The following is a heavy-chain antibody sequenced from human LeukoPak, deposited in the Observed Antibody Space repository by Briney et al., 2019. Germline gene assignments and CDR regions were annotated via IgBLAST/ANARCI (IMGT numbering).Heavy chain of an antibody. J-gene: IGHJ4*02. D-gene: IGHD3-22*01. CDR1: GFTFSTYW. CDR3: ARGYYYDSSGYLHY. V-gene: IGHV3-74*01. Sequence: GGSLRLSCAASGFTFSTYWMHWVRQAPGKGMVWVSRIKSDGSSTSYADSVKGRFTISRDNAKNTLYLQMNSLRAEDTAVYYCARGYYYDSSGYLHYWGQGTLVTVSS. CDR2: IKSDGSST.